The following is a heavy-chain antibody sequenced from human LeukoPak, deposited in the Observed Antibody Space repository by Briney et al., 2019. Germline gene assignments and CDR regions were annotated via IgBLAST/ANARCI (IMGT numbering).Heavy chain of an antibody. CDR3: AKGYLGGWYLDY. D-gene: IGHD6-19*01. V-gene: IGHV3-30*04. J-gene: IGHJ4*02. Sequence: QPGGSLRLSCAASGFIFSNYAMHWVRQAPGKGLEWVALIPYDGSNKYYADSVKGRFTISRDDSKNTLCLRMSSLRAEDTAVYYCAKGYLGGWYLDYWGQGTLVTVSS. CDR2: IPYDGSNK. CDR1: GFIFSNYA.